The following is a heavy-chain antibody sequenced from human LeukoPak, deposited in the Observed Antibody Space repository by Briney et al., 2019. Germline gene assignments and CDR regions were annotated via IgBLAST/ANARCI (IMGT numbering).Heavy chain of an antibody. CDR1: GGSFSGYY. D-gene: IGHD6-19*01. V-gene: IGHV4-34*01. Sequence: SETLSLTCAVYGGSFSGYYWSWIRQPPGKGLEWIGEINHSGSTNYNPSLKSRVTISVDTSKNQFSLKLSSVTAADTAVYYCTRGLAVAGTFVRKNWFDPWGQGTLVTVSS. CDR2: INHSGST. CDR3: TRGLAVAGTFVRKNWFDP. J-gene: IGHJ5*02.